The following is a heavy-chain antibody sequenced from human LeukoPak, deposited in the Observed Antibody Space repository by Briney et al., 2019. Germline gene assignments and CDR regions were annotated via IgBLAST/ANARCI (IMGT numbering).Heavy chain of an antibody. V-gene: IGHV3-23*01. J-gene: IGHJ3*02. CDR1: GFTFSSYA. D-gene: IGHD2-21*01. CDR2: ISGSGGST. Sequence: GGSLSLSCAASGFTFSSYAMSWVGQAQGKGLEWASAISGSGGSTYYADSVKGRFTISRDNSKNTLYLQMNSLRAEDTAVYYCAKDDHSLDAFDIWGQGTMVTVSS. CDR3: AKDDHSLDAFDI.